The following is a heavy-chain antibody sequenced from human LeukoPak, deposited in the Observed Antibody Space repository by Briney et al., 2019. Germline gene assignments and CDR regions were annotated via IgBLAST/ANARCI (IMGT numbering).Heavy chain of an antibody. J-gene: IGHJ4*02. CDR3: ASGGSGWSLDY. Sequence: GGSLRLSCAASGFTFSSYAMHWVRQAPGKGLEWVAVISYDGSNKYYADSVKGRFTISRDNSKNTLYLQMNSLRAEDTAVYYCASGGSGWSLDYWGQGTLVTVSS. CDR1: GFTFSSYA. D-gene: IGHD6-19*01. V-gene: IGHV3-30-3*01. CDR2: ISYDGSNK.